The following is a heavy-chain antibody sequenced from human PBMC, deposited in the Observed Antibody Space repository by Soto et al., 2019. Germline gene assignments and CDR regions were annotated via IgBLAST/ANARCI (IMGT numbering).Heavy chain of an antibody. CDR3: ARIFSSSWSNWFDP. CDR2: ISAYNGNT. Sequence: GASVKVSCKASGYTFTSYGISWVRQAPGQGLEWMGWISAYNGNTNYAQKLQGRVTMTTDTSTSTAYMELRSLRSDDTAVYYCARIFSSSWSNWFDPWGLGTLVTVSS. D-gene: IGHD6-13*01. V-gene: IGHV1-18*01. J-gene: IGHJ5*02. CDR1: GYTFTSYG.